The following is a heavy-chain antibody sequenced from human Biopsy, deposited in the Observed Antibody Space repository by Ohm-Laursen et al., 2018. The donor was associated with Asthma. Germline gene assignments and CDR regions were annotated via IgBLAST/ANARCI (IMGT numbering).Heavy chain of an antibody. D-gene: IGHD6-13*01. CDR1: GFYFRDYF. CDR2: ISASGSTK. CDR3: ARVLESSSRGPFYFFALDV. V-gene: IGHV3-11*01. J-gene: IGHJ6*02. Sequence: SLRLSCAASGFYFRDYFMPWIRQAPGKGLEGVASISASGSTKYPSESVQGRSTISRDKAQNLLILEMDSLRADDTGIYYCARVLESSSRGPFYFFALDVWGQGTPVAVS.